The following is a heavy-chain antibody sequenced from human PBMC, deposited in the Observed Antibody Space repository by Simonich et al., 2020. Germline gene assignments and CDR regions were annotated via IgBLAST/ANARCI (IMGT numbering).Heavy chain of an antibody. V-gene: IGHV4-38-2*01. CDR2: IYHSGST. Sequence: QVQLQESGPGLVKPSETLSLTCAVSGYSLSSGYYWGWIRQPPGKGLEWIGSIYHSGSTYYTPSLKSRVTISVDTSKNQFSLKLSSVTAADTAVYYCARATRIAAAGYFDYWGQGTLVTVSS. CDR3: ARATRIAAAGYFDY. CDR1: GYSLSSGYY. J-gene: IGHJ4*02. D-gene: IGHD6-13*01.